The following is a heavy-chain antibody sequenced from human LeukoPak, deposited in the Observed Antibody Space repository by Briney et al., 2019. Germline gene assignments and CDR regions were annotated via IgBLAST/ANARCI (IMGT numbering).Heavy chain of an antibody. CDR3: AKEAYYDFWSGSFFDY. Sequence: GGSLRLSCAASGFTFSSYGMHWVRQAPGKGLEWVSAISGSGGSTYYADSVKGRFTISRDNSKNTLYLQMNSLRAEDTAVYYCAKEAYYDFWSGSFFDYWGQGTLVTVSS. CDR2: ISGSGGST. V-gene: IGHV3-23*01. J-gene: IGHJ4*02. D-gene: IGHD3-3*01. CDR1: GFTFSSYG.